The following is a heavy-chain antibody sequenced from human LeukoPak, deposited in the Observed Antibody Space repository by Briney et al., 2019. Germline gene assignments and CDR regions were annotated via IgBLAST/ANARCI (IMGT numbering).Heavy chain of an antibody. CDR2: ISSSSSTI. Sequence: PGGSLRLSCAASGFTFSSYSMNWVRQAPGKGLEWVSYISSSSSTIYYADSVKGRFTISRDNAKNSLYLQMNSLRDEDTAVYYCAREDRYSSSWYGVDYWGQGTLVTVSS. J-gene: IGHJ4*02. D-gene: IGHD6-13*01. V-gene: IGHV3-48*02. CDR1: GFTFSSYS. CDR3: AREDRYSSSWYGVDY.